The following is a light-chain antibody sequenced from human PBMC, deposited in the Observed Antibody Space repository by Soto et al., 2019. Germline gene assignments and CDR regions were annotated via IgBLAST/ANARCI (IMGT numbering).Light chain of an antibody. J-gene: IGKJ1*01. CDR1: QRLSASD. Sequence: EIVLTQSPGTLSLSAGQSATLCSRASQRLSASDIAWYQQNPGQAPKFLIYGVSSRATGIPARFSGTGAGADFTLSCSSLEPEHVAVYYCHQRANWPGTCGQGTKVDIK. CDR3: HQRANWPGT. CDR2: GVS. V-gene: IGKV3D-20*02.